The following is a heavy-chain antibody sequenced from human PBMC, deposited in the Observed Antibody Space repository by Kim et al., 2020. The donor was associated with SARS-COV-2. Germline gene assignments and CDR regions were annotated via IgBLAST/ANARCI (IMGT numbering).Heavy chain of an antibody. V-gene: IGHV7-4-1*02. J-gene: IGHJ4*02. Sequence: ASVKVSCKASGYTFTSYAMNWVRQAPGQGLEWMGWINTNTGNPMYAQGFTGRFVFSLDTSVKTTYLQISSLKAEDTAVYYCARDRRQLLWFGELIVWGQGTLVTVS. CDR2: INTNTGNP. CDR3: ARDRRQLLWFGELIV. CDR1: GYTFTSYA. D-gene: IGHD3-10*01.